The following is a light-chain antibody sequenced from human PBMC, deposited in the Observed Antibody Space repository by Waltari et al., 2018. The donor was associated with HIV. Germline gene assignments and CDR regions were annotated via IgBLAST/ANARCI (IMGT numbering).Light chain of an antibody. CDR2: RNY. Sequence: QSVLTQPPSASGAPGQKVTISCSGSTSNVEPQWVYWYQQLPGTAPKLLIYRNYQRPSGVPDRFSSSKSGASASLIISGLRSEDEADYFCGVWDSTLKQWLFGGRTKLTVL. V-gene: IGLV1-47*01. J-gene: IGLJ3*02. CDR1: TSNVEPQW. CDR3: GVWDSTLKQWL.